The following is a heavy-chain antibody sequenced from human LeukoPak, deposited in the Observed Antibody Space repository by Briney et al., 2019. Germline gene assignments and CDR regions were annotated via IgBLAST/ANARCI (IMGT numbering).Heavy chain of an antibody. CDR2: ISSSGCTI. CDR3: AELGIIGGV. Sequence: GGSLRLSCAASGFTFSSYEMNWVRQAPGKGLEWVSYISSSGCTIYYADSVKGRFTISRDNAKNSLYLQMNSLRAEDTAVYYCAELGIIGGVWGKGTTVTISS. D-gene: IGHD3-16*01. J-gene: IGHJ6*04. CDR1: GFTFSSYE. V-gene: IGHV3-48*03.